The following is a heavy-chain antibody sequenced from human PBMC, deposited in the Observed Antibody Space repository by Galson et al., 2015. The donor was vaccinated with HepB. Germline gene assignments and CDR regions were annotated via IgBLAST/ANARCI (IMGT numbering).Heavy chain of an antibody. CDR3: ARENRRWLQKNFHAFDI. D-gene: IGHD5-24*01. J-gene: IGHJ3*02. CDR2: ISYAGSNK. Sequence: SLRLSCAASEFTFSTSPMHWVRQAPGKGLEWVAVISYAGSNKFYADSVKGRFTISRDNSKNTPYLQMNSLRAEDTAVYYCARENRRWLQKNFHAFDIWGQGTMVTVS. CDR1: EFTFSTSP. V-gene: IGHV3-30-3*01.